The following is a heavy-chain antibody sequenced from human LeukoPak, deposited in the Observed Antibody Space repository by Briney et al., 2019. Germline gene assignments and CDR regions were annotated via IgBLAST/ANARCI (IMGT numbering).Heavy chain of an antibody. CDR1: GSSFTSYW. D-gene: IGHD3-3*01. CDR2: IYPGDSDT. J-gene: IGHJ4*02. Sequence: GESLKISCKGSGSSFTSYWIGWVRQMPGKGLEWMGIIYPGDSDTRYSPSFQGQVTISADKSISTAYLQWSSLKASDTAMYYCARRGTYYDFWSGYPFDYWGQGTLVTVSS. V-gene: IGHV5-51*01. CDR3: ARRGTYYDFWSGYPFDY.